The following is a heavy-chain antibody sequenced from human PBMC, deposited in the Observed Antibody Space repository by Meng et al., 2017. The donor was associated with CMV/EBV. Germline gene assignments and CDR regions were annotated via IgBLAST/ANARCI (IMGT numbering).Heavy chain of an antibody. Sequence: SVKVSCKASGFTFTSSAVQWVRQARGQRLEWIGWIVVGSGNTNYAQKFQERVTITRDMSTSTAYMELSSLRSEDTAVYYCAADSNGGSSSWLRHYYYYGMDVWGQGTTVTVSS. CDR2: IVVGSGNT. D-gene: IGHD6-13*01. CDR3: AADSNGGSSSWLRHYYYYGMDV. CDR1: GFTFTSSA. V-gene: IGHV1-58*01. J-gene: IGHJ6*02.